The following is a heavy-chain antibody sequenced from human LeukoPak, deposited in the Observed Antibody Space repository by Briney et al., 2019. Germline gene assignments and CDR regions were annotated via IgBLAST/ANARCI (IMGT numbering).Heavy chain of an antibody. CDR1: GGSISSYY. V-gene: IGHV4-59*01. J-gene: IGHJ4*02. CDR2: IYYSGST. Sequence: SETLSLTCTVSGGSISSYYWSWTRQPPGRGLEWIGYIYYSGSTNYNPSLKSRVTISVDTSKNQFSLKLSSVTAADTAVYYCARDLDMGYWGQGTLVTVSS. CDR3: ARDLDMGY.